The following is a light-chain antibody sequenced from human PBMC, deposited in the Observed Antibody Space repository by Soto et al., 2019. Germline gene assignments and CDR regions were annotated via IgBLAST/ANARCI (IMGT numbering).Light chain of an antibody. CDR1: SSDVGGYNY. CDR2: EVS. Sequence: QSVLTQPASVSGSPGQSITISCTGTSSDVGGYNYVSWYQQYPGKAPKLMIYEVSNRPSGVSNRFSGSKSGNTASLTISGLQAEDEADYYCSSYASSRDVFFGGGTKPTVL. J-gene: IGLJ2*01. CDR3: SSYASSRDVF. V-gene: IGLV2-14*01.